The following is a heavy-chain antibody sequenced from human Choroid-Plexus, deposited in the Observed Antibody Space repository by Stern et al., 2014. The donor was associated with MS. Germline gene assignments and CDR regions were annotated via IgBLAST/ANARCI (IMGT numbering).Heavy chain of an antibody. Sequence: VQLVESGGGLVKPGGSLRLSCEASGFDLSQYYLSFIRQSPGKGLEWLSHISSTGSTIYYADSVKGRFTISRDNGKNSLFLLMNNLRADDSAVYYCARERMDVDWWTGFDLWGQGTLVTVSS. CDR1: GFDLSQYY. CDR2: ISSTGSTI. D-gene: IGHD2-8*02. CDR3: ARERMDVDWWTGFDL. V-gene: IGHV3-11*01. J-gene: IGHJ5*02.